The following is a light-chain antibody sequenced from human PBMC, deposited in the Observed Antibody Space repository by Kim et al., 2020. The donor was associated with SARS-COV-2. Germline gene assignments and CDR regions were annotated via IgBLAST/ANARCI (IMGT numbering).Light chain of an antibody. Sequence: SSVKLTCTLSSGHSSYIIAWHQQQPGKAPGYLMKLEGSGSYNKGSGVPDRFSGSSSGADRYLTISNLQSEDEADYYCETWDSNTRVFGGGTQLTV. CDR2: LEGSGSY. J-gene: IGLJ3*02. CDR1: SGHSSYI. CDR3: ETWDSNTRV. V-gene: IGLV4-60*03.